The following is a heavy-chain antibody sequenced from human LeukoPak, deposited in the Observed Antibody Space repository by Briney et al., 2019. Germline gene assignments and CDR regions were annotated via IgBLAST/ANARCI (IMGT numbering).Heavy chain of an antibody. Sequence: SETLSLTCAVSGYSISSAYYWGWIRQPPGKGLEWIGSIYHSGSTYYNPSLKSRVTISVDTSKNQFSLKLSSVTAADTAVYYCARIRANSGYGHFDYRGQGTLVTVSS. CDR1: GYSISSAYY. V-gene: IGHV4-38-2*01. D-gene: IGHD5-12*01. CDR3: ARIRANSGYGHFDY. J-gene: IGHJ4*02. CDR2: IYHSGST.